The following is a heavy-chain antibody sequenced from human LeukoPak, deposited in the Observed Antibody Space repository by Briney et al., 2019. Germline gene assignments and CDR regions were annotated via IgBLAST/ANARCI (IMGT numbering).Heavy chain of an antibody. J-gene: IGHJ4*02. CDR2: IHTSGDT. CDR3: ARGAYYYED. V-gene: IGHV3-53*01. CDR1: GLTGSHNY. D-gene: IGHD3-22*01. Sequence: GGSLRLSCAASGLTGSHNYVSWVRQAAGKGLEWVSAIHTSGDTCYADSVKGRFTISRDNAKNSLYLQMNSLRAEDTAVYYCARGAYYYEDWGQGTLVTVSS.